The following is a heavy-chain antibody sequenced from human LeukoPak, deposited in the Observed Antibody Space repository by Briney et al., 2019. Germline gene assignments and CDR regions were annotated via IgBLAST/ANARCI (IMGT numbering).Heavy chain of an antibody. CDR1: GYTFTSYG. J-gene: IGHJ5*02. Sequence: ASVKVSCKASGYTFTSYGISWVRQAPGQGLEWMGWISAYNGNTHYAQKLQGRGTMTTDTATSTAYMELRSLRSDDTAVYYCARDPSILWWPPTNWFDPWGQGTLVTVSS. V-gene: IGHV1-18*01. CDR3: ARDPSILWWPPTNWFDP. CDR2: ISAYNGNT. D-gene: IGHD2-21*01.